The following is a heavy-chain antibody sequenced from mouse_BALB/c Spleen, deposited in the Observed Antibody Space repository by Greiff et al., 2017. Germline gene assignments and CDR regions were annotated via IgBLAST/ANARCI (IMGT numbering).Heavy chain of an antibody. CDR1: GYTFTDYA. V-gene: IGHV1S137*01. D-gene: IGHD2-4*01. J-gene: IGHJ3*01. Sequence: QVQLQQSGAELVRPGVSVKISCKGSGYTFTDYAMHWVKQSHAKSLEWIGVISTYYGDASYNQKFKGKATMTVDKSSSTAYMELARLTSEDSAIYYCARGGDYDALAYWGQGTLVTVSA. CDR3: ARGGDYDALAY. CDR2: ISTYYGDA.